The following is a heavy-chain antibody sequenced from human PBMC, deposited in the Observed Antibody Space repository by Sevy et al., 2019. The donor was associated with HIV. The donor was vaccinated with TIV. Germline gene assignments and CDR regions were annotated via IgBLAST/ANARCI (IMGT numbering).Heavy chain of an antibody. D-gene: IGHD2-15*01. CDR1: GFTFSSYE. J-gene: IGHJ6*03. Sequence: GGSLRLSCAASGFTFSSYEMNWVRQAPGKGLEWVSYISSSGSTIYYADSVKGRFTISRDNAKNSLYLQMNSLRAEDTAVYYCAREGHEELGYCSGGSCFRVYYYYYMDVWGKGTTVTVSS. CDR3: AREGHEELGYCSGGSCFRVYYYYYMDV. CDR2: ISSSGSTI. V-gene: IGHV3-48*03.